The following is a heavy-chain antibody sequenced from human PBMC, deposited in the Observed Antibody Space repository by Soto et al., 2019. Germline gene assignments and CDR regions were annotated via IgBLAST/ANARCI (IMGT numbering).Heavy chain of an antibody. CDR2: TSGNNGNT. CDR1: GYTFTSYG. J-gene: IGHJ4*02. CDR3: AQAISRERQIDY. D-gene: IGHD1-26*01. V-gene: IGHV1-18*01. Sequence: ASVKVSCKASGYTFTSYGISWVRQAPGQGLEWMGWTSGNNGNTNYAQKLQGRVTMTTDNSKNTLYLQMNSLRAEDTAVYYCAQAISRERQIDYRGQGTLDTVSS.